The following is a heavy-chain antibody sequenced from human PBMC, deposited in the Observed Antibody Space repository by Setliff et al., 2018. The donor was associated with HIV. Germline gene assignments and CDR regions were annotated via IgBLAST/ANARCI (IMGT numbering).Heavy chain of an antibody. V-gene: IGHV5-51*01. CDR2: IRPADSDT. CDR1: GCNFTTNW. CDR3: ARVFSAGWFDS. J-gene: IGHJ5*01. Sequence: PGESLKISCKASGCNFTTNWVGWVRQMPGKGLEWMGIIRPADSDTRVSPSFQGHVTISADKSISSTYLQWSSLKASDTAMYYCARVFSAGWFDSWGQGTLGTVSS. D-gene: IGHD6-13*01.